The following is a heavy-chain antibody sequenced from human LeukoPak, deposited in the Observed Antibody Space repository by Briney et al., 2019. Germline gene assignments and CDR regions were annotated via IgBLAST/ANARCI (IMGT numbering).Heavy chain of an antibody. V-gene: IGHV3-7*03. D-gene: IGHD6-13*01. CDR3: ATSTAAAGTD. J-gene: IGHJ4*02. CDR2: IKQDGSEK. CDR1: GFTFGNLW. Sequence: GGSLRLSCAASGFTFGNLWMSWVRQAPGQGLKWVANIKQDGSEKYYVDSVKGRFTISRDNAQNSLYLQMNSLRAEDTAIYYCATSTAAAGTDWGQGTLVTVSS.